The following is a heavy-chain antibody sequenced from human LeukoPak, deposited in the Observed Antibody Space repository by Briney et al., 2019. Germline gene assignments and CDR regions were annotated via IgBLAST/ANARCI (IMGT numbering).Heavy chain of an antibody. CDR1: GFTFSSYG. Sequence: PGGSLRLSCAASGFTFSSYGMHWVRQAPGKGLEWVAVISYDGSNKYYADSVKGRFTISRDNSKNTLYLQMNSLRAEDTAVYYCARAGRTGFDYWGQGTLVTVSS. CDR2: ISYDGSNK. J-gene: IGHJ4*02. D-gene: IGHD3/OR15-3a*01. V-gene: IGHV3-30*03. CDR3: ARAGRTGFDY.